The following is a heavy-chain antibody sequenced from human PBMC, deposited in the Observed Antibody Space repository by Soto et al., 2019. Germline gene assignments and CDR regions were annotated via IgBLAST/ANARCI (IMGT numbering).Heavy chain of an antibody. CDR2: ISAYNGNT. V-gene: IGHV1-18*01. Sequence: QVQLVQSGAEVKKPGASVKVSCKASGYTFTSYGIIWVRQAPGQGLEWMGWISAYNGNTNYAQKLQGRVTMTTDTSTSTAYMELRSLRSDDTAVYYCARDRRSGGSCCRADYWGQGTLVTVSS. CDR1: GYTFTSYG. CDR3: ARDRRSGGSCCRADY. D-gene: IGHD2-15*01. J-gene: IGHJ4*02.